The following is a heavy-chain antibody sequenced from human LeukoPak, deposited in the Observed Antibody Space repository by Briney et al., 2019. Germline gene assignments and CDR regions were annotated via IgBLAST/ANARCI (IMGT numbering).Heavy chain of an antibody. CDR1: GFTFSNHA. CDR2: ISGGGRTT. J-gene: IGHJ4*02. D-gene: IGHD1-1*01. V-gene: IGHV3-23*01. Sequence: GGPLRLSCAASGFTFSNHAMSWVRQAPGKGLQWVAVISGGGRTTEYADFVKGRFTISRDNSKNTLSLQMNSLTVEDTAIYFCAKNVAVKRYIDFWGQGTLVTVSS. CDR3: AKNVAVKRYIDF.